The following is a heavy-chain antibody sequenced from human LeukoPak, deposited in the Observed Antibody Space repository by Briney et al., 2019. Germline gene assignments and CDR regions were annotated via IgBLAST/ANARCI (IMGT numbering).Heavy chain of an antibody. D-gene: IGHD2-15*01. Sequence: GGSLRLSCAASGFTFSSYNMNWVRQAPGKGLEWVSSISSSSTNIYYADSVKGRFTISRDNAKNSLSLQMNSLRAEDTAVYYCARDLGFCSGGSCYPPFYWGQGTLVNVSS. CDR2: ISSSSTNI. CDR1: GFTFSSYN. CDR3: ARDLGFCSGGSCYPPFY. V-gene: IGHV3-21*01. J-gene: IGHJ4*02.